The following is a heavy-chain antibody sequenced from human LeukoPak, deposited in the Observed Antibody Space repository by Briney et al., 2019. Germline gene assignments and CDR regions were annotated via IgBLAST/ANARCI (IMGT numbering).Heavy chain of an antibody. D-gene: IGHD2-2*01. Sequence: PSETLSLTCTVSGDSISSGHYWDWIRPPPGRGLEWIGSIHHSGSTYYNPSLKSRVTISVDTSKNQFSLKLSSVTAADTAVYYCARELVVPAALGWFDPWGQGTLVTVSS. CDR1: GDSISSGHY. J-gene: IGHJ5*02. CDR3: ARELVVPAALGWFDP. CDR2: IHHSGST. V-gene: IGHV4-38-2*02.